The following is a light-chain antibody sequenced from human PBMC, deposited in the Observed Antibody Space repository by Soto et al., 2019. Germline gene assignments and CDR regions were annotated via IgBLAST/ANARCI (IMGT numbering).Light chain of an antibody. CDR2: KAS. CDR1: QSISSW. CDR3: QQYNSYSQT. Sequence: DIQMTQSPSTLSASVGDRVTITYRASQSISSWLAWYQQKPGKAPKLLIYKASSLESGVPSRFSGSGSGTEFTLTISSLQPDDFATYYCQQYNSYSQTFGPGTKVDIK. J-gene: IGKJ3*01. V-gene: IGKV1-5*03.